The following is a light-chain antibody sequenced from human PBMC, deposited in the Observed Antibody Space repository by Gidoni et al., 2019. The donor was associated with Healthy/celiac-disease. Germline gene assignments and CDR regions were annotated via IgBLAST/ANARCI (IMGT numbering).Light chain of an antibody. CDR2: RNN. Sequence: QSVLTQPPSASGTPGQRFTISCSGSSSNIGSNYVYWYQQLPGTAPKLLIYRNNQRPSGVPDRCSGSKSGTSASLAISGLRSEDEADYYCAAWDDSLSGVVFGGGTKLTVL. CDR1: SSNIGSNY. J-gene: IGLJ2*01. CDR3: AAWDDSLSGVV. V-gene: IGLV1-47*01.